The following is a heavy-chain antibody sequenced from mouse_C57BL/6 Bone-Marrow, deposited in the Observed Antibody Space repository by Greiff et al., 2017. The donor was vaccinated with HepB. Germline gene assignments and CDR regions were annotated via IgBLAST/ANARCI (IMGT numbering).Heavy chain of an antibody. CDR2: IHPSDSDT. CDR1: GYTFTSYW. J-gene: IGHJ3*01. Sequence: VKLQQPGAELVKPGASVKVSCKASGYTFTSYWMHWVKQRPGQGLEWIGRIHPSDSDTNYNQKFKGKATLTVDKSSSTAYMQLSSLTSEDSAVYYCAISRLLRPSWFAYWGQGTLVTVSA. CDR3: AISRLLRPSWFAY. V-gene: IGHV1-74*01. D-gene: IGHD2-3*01.